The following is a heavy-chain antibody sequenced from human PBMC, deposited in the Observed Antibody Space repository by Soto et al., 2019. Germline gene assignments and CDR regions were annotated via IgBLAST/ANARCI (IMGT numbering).Heavy chain of an antibody. J-gene: IGHJ4*02. CDR1: GFTFSSYE. D-gene: IGHD6-6*01. CDR3: AGDATGVQIVPTYSFDY. V-gene: IGHV3-48*03. Sequence: GGSLRLSCAASGFTFSSYEMNWVRQAPGKGLEWVSYISSSGSTIYYSESVKGRFTISRDNAKNSLYLQMNSLRAEDAAVYYCAGDATGVQIVPTYSFDYWGQGTLVTVSS. CDR2: ISSSGSTI.